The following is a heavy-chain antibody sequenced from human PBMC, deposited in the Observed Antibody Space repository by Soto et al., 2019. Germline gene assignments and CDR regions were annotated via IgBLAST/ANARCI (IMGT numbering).Heavy chain of an antibody. CDR1: GGTFSRYS. CDR3: AREDRDRASGLVADDIDGMDV. Sequence: QVQLVQSGAEVKKPGSSVKVSCKASGGTFSRYSITWVRQAPGHGLEWIGRIIPILGIARYAQTFQGRVTITADESTNNAYMKLSSLRSDDTAVYYCAREDRDRASGLVADDIDGMDVWGQGATVSVSS. V-gene: IGHV1-69*08. CDR2: IIPILGIA. D-gene: IGHD2-15*01. J-gene: IGHJ6*02.